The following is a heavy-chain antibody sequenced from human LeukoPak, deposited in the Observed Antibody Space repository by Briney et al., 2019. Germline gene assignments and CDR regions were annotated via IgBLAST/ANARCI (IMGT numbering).Heavy chain of an antibody. V-gene: IGHV1-2*02. CDR1: GYTFTGYY. J-gene: IGHJ4*02. CDR2: INPNSGGT. D-gene: IGHD6-13*01. Sequence: GASVKVSCKASGYTFTGYYMHWVRQAPGQGLEWMGWINPNSGGTNYAQKFQGRVTMTGDTSISTAYMELSRLRSDDTAVYYCARQRGYSSSWSDYWGQGTLVTVSS. CDR3: ARQRGYSSSWSDY.